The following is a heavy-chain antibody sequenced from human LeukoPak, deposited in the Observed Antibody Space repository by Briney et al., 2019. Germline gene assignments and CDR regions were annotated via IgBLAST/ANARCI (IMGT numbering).Heavy chain of an antibody. D-gene: IGHD3-10*01. V-gene: IGHV4-34*01. CDR1: GGSFSGYY. Sequence: TPSETLSLTCAAYGGSFSGYYWSWIRQPPGKGLEWIGEINHSGSTNYNPSLKSRVTISVDTSKNQFSLKLSSVTAADTAVYYCARGRQYYYGSGRPRAPFDYWGQGTLVTVSS. CDR2: INHSGST. J-gene: IGHJ4*02. CDR3: ARGRQYYYGSGRPRAPFDY.